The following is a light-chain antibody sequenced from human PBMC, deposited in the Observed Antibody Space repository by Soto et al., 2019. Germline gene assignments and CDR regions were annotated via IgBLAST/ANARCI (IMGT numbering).Light chain of an antibody. V-gene: IGKV3-20*01. J-gene: IGKJ1*01. CDR2: AAS. CDR1: QSVGRNY. CDR3: QQYGTSPWA. Sequence: EIVLTQFPGTLSLSPGERATLSCRASQSVGRNYVAWYQQKPGQAPRVIIYAASNRASGIPDRFSGRGSGSYFTLPISRLEPEDFAVDYCQQYGTSPWAFGQGTKVEIK.